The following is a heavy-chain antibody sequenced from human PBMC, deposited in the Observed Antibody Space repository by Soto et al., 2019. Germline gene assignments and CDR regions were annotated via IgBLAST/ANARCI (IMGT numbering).Heavy chain of an antibody. CDR3: GRDQIGYGSGSYFHYYGMDV. J-gene: IGHJ6*02. CDR1: GGSISSGGYS. V-gene: IGHV4-30-2*01. D-gene: IGHD3-10*01. CDR2: IYHSVNT. Sequence: PSETLSLTCAVSGGSISSGGYSWSWIRQPPGKGLEWIGYIYHSVNTYYNPSLRSRVTISVDRSKNQFYLKLSSVTAADTAVYYCGRDQIGYGSGSYFHYYGMDVWGQGTTVTVSS.